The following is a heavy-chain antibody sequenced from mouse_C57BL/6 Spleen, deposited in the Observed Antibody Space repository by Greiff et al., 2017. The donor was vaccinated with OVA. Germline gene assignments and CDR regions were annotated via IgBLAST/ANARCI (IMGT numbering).Heavy chain of an antibody. CDR2: IDPETGGT. J-gene: IGHJ3*01. CDR1: GYTFTDYE. V-gene: IGHV1-15*01. D-gene: IGHD1-1*01. CDR3: TKSLITTVVATPFAY. Sequence: QVHVKQSGAELVRPGASVTLSCKASGYTFTDYEMHWVKQTPVHGLEWIGAIDPETGGTAYNQKFKGKAILTADKSSSTAYMELRSLTSEDSAVYYCTKSLITTVVATPFAYWGQGTLVTVSA.